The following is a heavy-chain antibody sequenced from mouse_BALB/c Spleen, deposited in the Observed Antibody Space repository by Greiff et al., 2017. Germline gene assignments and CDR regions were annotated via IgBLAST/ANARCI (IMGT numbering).Heavy chain of an antibody. CDR2: ISDGGSYT. CDR3: ARDKEYGLPRAMDY. V-gene: IGHV5-4*02. CDR1: GFTFSDYY. Sequence: EVQGVESGGGLVKPGGSLKLSCAASGFTFSDYYMYWVRQTPEKRLEWVATISDGGSYTYYPDSVKGRFTISRDNAKNNLYLQMSSLKSEDTAMYYCARDKEYGLPRAMDYWGQGTSVTVSA. J-gene: IGHJ4*01. D-gene: IGHD1-2*01.